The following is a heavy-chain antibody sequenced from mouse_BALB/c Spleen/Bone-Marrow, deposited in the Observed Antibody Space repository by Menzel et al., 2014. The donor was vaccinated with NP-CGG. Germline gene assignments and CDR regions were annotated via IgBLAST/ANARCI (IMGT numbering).Heavy chain of an antibody. J-gene: IGHJ4*01. Sequence: VQLQQSGAELVRSGASVKLSCTASGFNIKDYYMHWVKQRPEQGLEWIGWIDPENGDTEYAPKFQGKATMTADTSSNTAYLQLSSLTSEDTAVYYCNGNYYAMDYWVQGTSVTVSS. CDR1: GFNIKDYY. V-gene: IGHV14-4*02. CDR3: NGNYYAMDY. CDR2: IDPENGDT. D-gene: IGHD2-1*01.